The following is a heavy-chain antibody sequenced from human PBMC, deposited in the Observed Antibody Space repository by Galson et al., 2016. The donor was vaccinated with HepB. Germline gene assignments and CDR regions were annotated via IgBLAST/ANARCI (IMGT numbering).Heavy chain of an antibody. CDR3: ARGLLKVGLDV. Sequence: CAISGDSVSRNSVAWNWIRQSPSRGLEWLGRTYYRSKWFNDYAVSVKSPITINADTSKNQFPLQLNSVTPEDTAVYYCARGLLKVGLDVWGQGTTVTVSS. V-gene: IGHV6-1*01. J-gene: IGHJ6*02. CDR2: TYYRSKWFN. CDR1: GDSVSRNSVA.